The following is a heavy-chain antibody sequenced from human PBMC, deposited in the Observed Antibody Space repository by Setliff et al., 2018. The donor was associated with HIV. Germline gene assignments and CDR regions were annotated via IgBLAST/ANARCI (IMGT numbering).Heavy chain of an antibody. CDR1: GDSSGINY. Sequence: PSETLSLTCTVSGDSSGINYWAWIRQPPGKGLEWIGSVSYAGTTDYNPSLEGRVSMSFDSSKNQFSLRLRSMAAADAATYYCTADRASVWYGHWGQGTLVTVSS. V-gene: IGHV4-59*04. J-gene: IGHJ5*02. CDR2: VSYAGTT. CDR3: TADRASVWYGH. D-gene: IGHD6-19*01.